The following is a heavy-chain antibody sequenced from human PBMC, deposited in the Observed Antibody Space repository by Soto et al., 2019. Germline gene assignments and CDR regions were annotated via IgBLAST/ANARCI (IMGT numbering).Heavy chain of an antibody. CDR3: LSLATRPGP. J-gene: IGHJ5*02. CDR2: INHGGRT. D-gene: IGHD6-6*01. V-gene: IGHV4-34*01. CDR1: GESFSDYY. Sequence: LNTSETLSLTCTVYGESFSDYYWSWIRQPPGKGLEWIGEINHGGRTNYNPSRKRRVIISVDTSKNQFSLKLSSVTAADTALYYCLSLATRPGPWGQGTLVTVSS.